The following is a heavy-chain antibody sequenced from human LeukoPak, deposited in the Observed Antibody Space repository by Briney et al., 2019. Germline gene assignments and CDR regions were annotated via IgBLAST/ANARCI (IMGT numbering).Heavy chain of an antibody. V-gene: IGHV4-59*01. CDR2: IYYSGST. CDR1: GGSISSYY. D-gene: IGHD6-13*01. CDR3: AREDSSSWDAFDI. Sequence: SETLSLTCTVSGGSISSYYWSWIRQPPGKGLEWIGYIYYSGSTNYNPSLKSRVTISVDTSKNQFSLKLSSVTAAVTAVYYCAREDSSSWDAFDIWGQGTMVTVSS. J-gene: IGHJ3*02.